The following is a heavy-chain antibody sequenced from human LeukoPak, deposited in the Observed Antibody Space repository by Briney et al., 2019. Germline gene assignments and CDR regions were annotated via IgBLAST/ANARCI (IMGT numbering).Heavy chain of an antibody. CDR2: GNDGGGT. D-gene: IGHD1-26*01. V-gene: IGHV4-34*01. J-gene: IGHJ5*02. Sequence: SETLSLTCAVYGESLNGHYWSWIRQSPGKGLEWIGEGNDGGGTKFNPFLKSRVTISADTSKNQFSLKLSSVTAADTAVYHCAKNGQSGFSFDPWGQGTRVTVSS. CDR3: AKNGQSGFSFDP. CDR1: GESLNGHY.